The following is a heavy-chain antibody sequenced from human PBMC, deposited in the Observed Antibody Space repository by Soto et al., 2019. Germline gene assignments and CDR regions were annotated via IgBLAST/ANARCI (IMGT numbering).Heavy chain of an antibody. Sequence: GGCLRLSCAASGFTFSSYGMHWVRQAPGKGLEWVAVISYDGSNKYYADSVKGRFTISRDNSKNTLYLQMNSLRAEDTAVYYCAKDLGLVWGQGTLVTVSS. D-gene: IGHD3-9*01. CDR1: GFTFSSYG. V-gene: IGHV3-30*18. CDR2: ISYDGSNK. CDR3: AKDLGLV. J-gene: IGHJ4*02.